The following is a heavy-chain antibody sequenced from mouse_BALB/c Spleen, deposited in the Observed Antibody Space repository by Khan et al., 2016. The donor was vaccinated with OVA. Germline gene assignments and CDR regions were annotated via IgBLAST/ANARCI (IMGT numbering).Heavy chain of an antibody. J-gene: IGHJ3*01. CDR3: ASHLTGSFAY. V-gene: IGHV5-6*01. CDR1: GFTFSSYS. CDR2: ISSGGDYT. D-gene: IGHD4-1*01. Sequence: EVQLVESGGDLVKPGGSLKFSCAASGFTFSSYSMSWVRQTPDKRLEWVATISSGGDYTYYSDNVKGRFTLSRDNAKNTLYLQMSSLKSEDTAMYYCASHLTGSFAYWGQGTLVTVSA.